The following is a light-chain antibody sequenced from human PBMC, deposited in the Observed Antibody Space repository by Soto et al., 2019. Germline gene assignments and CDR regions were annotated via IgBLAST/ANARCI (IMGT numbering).Light chain of an antibody. CDR3: QQYGGSPWT. CDR2: GAS. Sequence: EIVLTQSPGTLSLSPGERVTLSCRASQSVSSNYLAWYQQKPGQAPRLLIYGASSRATGIPDRFSGSGSGTDFTLTISRLEPEDFALYYCQQYGGSPWTFGQGTKVEIK. J-gene: IGKJ1*01. V-gene: IGKV3-20*01. CDR1: QSVSSNY.